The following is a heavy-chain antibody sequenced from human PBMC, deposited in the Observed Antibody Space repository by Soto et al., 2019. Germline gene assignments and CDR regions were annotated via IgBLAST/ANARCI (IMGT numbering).Heavy chain of an antibody. J-gene: IGHJ6*02. V-gene: IGHV1-8*01. Sequence: ASVKVSCKASGYTFTTYDIHWVRQVTGQGLEWMGWMNPCNGNTDSTQKFQGRVTMTRNTSASTAYMELSSLRSEDTAVYYCARIRDNWNSIYYYGMDVWGQGTTVTVSS. D-gene: IGHD1-7*01. CDR1: GYTFTTYD. CDR2: MNPCNGNT. CDR3: ARIRDNWNSIYYYGMDV.